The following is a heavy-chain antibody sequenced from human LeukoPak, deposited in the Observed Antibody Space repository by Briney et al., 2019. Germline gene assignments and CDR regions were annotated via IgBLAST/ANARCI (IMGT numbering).Heavy chain of an antibody. J-gene: IGHJ3*02. CDR2: ISAYNGNT. CDR3: ARNIREFGVVIIDAFDI. Sequence: ASVRVSCKASGYTFTSYGISWVRQTPGQGLEWMGWISAYNGNTNYAQKLQGRVTMTRDTSISTAYMELSRLRSDDTAVYYCARNIREFGVVIIDAFDIWGQGTMVTVSS. D-gene: IGHD3-3*01. V-gene: IGHV1-18*01. CDR1: GYTFTSYG.